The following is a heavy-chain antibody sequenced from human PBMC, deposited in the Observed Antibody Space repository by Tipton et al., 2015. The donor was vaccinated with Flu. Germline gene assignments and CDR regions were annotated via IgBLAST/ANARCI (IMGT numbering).Heavy chain of an antibody. J-gene: IGHJ6*02. CDR1: GGSISSYY. CDR2: IYYSEST. D-gene: IGHD3-16*01. V-gene: IGHV4-59*01. CDR3: ARVWPGYGMDV. Sequence: TLSLTCTVSGGSISSYYWSWIRQPPGKGLEWIGYIYYSESTNYNPSLKSRVTISVDTSKNQFSLKLSSVTAADTAVYYCARVWPGYGMDVWGQGTTVTVSS.